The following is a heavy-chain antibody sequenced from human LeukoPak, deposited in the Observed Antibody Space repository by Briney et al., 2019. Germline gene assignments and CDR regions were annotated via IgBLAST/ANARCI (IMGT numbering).Heavy chain of an antibody. CDR2: IHPCGGST. CDR1: GYTFTSYY. J-gene: IGHJ2*01. CDR3: ARTQDYSIYWYLDL. D-gene: IGHD4-11*01. Sequence: GASVKVSCKASGYTFTSYYMHWLRQAPGQGLEWMGIIHPCGGSTNYAQEFQGRVTMTRDTSTSTVYMELNSLRSEDTAVYYCARTQDYSIYWYLDLWGRGTLVTVSS. V-gene: IGHV1-46*01.